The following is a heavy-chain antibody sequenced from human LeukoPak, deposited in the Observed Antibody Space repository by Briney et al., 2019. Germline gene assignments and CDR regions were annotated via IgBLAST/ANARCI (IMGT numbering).Heavy chain of an antibody. D-gene: IGHD3-10*01. CDR1: GFTFSIYS. Sequence: GGSLRLSCAASGFTFSIYSMNWVRQAPGKGLEWVSSINSGSTHFYYADSVRGRFTISRDNTKNSLFLQMNSLRAEDTAVYYCARDGSGHVFDCWGQGTLVTVSS. J-gene: IGHJ4*02. V-gene: IGHV3-21*06. CDR2: INSGSTHF. CDR3: ARDGSGHVFDC.